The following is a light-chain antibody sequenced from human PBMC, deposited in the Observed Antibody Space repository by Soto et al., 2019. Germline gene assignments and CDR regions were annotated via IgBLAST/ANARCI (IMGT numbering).Light chain of an antibody. CDR3: QQYGNLPALT. J-gene: IGKJ4*01. CDR2: GAS. V-gene: IGKV3-15*01. CDR1: QSVSSN. Sequence: EIAVTQSTATLSVSPGERATLSCRASQSVSSNLAWYQQKPGQAPRLLIYGASTRATGIPARFSGSGSGTEFTLTISSLQSEDFAVYYCQQYGNLPALTFGGGAKVDI.